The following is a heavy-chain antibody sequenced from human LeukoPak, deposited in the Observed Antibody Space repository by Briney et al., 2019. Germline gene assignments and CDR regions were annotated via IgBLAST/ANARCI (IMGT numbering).Heavy chain of an antibody. J-gene: IGHJ4*02. CDR1: GGSISSSSYY. D-gene: IGHD4-17*01. CDR2: IYYSGST. Sequence: SETLSLTCTVSGGSISSSSYYWGWIRQPPGKGLEWIGYIYYSGSTNYNPSLKSRVTISVDTSKNQFSLKLSSVTAADTAVYYCARGHGDLDYWGQGTLVTVSS. V-gene: IGHV4-61*05. CDR3: ARGHGDLDY.